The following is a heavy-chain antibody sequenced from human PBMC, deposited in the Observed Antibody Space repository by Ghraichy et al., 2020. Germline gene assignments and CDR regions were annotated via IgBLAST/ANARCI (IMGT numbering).Heavy chain of an antibody. CDR2: INHSGST. D-gene: IGHD6-13*01. Sequence: SETLSLTCAVYGGSFSGYYWSWIRQPPGKGLEWIGEINHSGSTNYNPSLKSRFTISVDTSKNQFSLKLSSVTAADTAVYYCARPSPYSRIEKYFQHWGQGTLVTVSS. J-gene: IGHJ1*01. CDR3: ARPSPYSRIEKYFQH. V-gene: IGHV4-34*01. CDR1: GGSFSGYY.